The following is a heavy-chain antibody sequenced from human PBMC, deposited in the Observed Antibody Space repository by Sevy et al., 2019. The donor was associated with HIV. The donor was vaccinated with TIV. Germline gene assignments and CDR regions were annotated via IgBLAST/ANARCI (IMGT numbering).Heavy chain of an antibody. Sequence: GGSLRLSCAASGFIVEDYAMHWVRQAPGKGLEWVSGISWNSGIIAYADSGKGRFTISRDNAKNSLYLQMNSLRADDTALYYCAKDMGCSSTSCYGLYYYYTMDVWGQGTTVTVS. CDR1: GFIVEDYA. V-gene: IGHV3-9*01. D-gene: IGHD2-2*01. CDR2: ISWNSGII. CDR3: AKDMGCSSTSCYGLYYYYTMDV. J-gene: IGHJ6*02.